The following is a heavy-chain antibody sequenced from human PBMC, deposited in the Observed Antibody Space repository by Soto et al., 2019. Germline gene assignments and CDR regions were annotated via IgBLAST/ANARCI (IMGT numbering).Heavy chain of an antibody. CDR1: GYTFTRSG. D-gene: IGHD5-12*01. CDR2: ISTYNGDT. Sequence: GASVKVSCKASGYTFTRSGISWVRQAPGQGLEWMGWISTYNGDTNYAQTFQGRVTMTTDTSTSTVYMELRSLRSDDTAVYYCAREGVAPYYYYYGMDVWGQGTTVTVSS. V-gene: IGHV1-18*01. J-gene: IGHJ6*02. CDR3: AREGVAPYYYYYGMDV.